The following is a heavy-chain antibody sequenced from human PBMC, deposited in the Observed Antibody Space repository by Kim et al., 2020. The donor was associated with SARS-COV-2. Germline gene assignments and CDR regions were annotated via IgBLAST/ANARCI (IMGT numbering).Heavy chain of an antibody. CDR1: GFTFSNYA. CDR2: ISGSGGST. CDR3: AKCFCSGGGGDSRYWYFHL. D-gene: IGHD2-15*01. Sequence: GGSLRLSCAASGFTFSNYAMSWVRQAPGKGLEWVSGISGSGGSTYYADSVKGRFTISRDNSKNTLYLQMDSLRAEDTAVYYCAKCFCSGGGGDSRYWYFHLWGRGTLVTVSS. J-gene: IGHJ2*01. V-gene: IGHV3-23*01.